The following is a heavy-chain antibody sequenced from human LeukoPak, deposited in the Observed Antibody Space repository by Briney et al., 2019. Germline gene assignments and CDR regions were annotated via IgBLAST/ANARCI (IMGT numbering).Heavy chain of an antibody. D-gene: IGHD3-22*01. CDR3: ASAPSGYDSSGYYPEFDY. CDR2: LIPNFGIA. V-gene: IGHV1-69*04. Sequence: SVKVSCKASGGTFSSYAISWVRLAPGPGLEWMGRLIPNFGIANYAQKFQGRVTITEDKSTSTAYMELSSLRAEDTAVYYCASAPSGYDSSGYYPEFDYWGQGTLVTVSS. CDR1: GGTFSSYA. J-gene: IGHJ4*02.